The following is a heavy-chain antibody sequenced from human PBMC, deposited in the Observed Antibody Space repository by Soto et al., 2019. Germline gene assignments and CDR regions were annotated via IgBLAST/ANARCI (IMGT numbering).Heavy chain of an antibody. CDR2: IYHSGST. CDR1: GGSISSSNW. V-gene: IGHV4-4*02. Sequence: SETLSLTCAVSGGSISSSNWWSWVRQPPGKGLEWIGEIYHSGSTNYNPSLKGRVTISVDKSKNQFSLKLSSVTAADTAVYYCARDLYGSGSFYGMDVWGQGTTVTVSS. J-gene: IGHJ6*02. D-gene: IGHD3-10*01. CDR3: ARDLYGSGSFYGMDV.